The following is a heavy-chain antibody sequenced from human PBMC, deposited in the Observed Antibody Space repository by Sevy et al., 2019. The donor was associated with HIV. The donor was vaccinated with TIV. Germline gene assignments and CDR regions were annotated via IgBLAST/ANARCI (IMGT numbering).Heavy chain of an antibody. Sequence: GGSLRLSCAASGFTFSGSAMHWVRQASGKGLEWVGRIRSKANSYATAYAASVKGRFTISRDDSKNTAYLQMNSLKTEDTAVYYCTRHVEQVNYYYYYMDVWGKRTTVTVSS. D-gene: IGHD3-22*01. J-gene: IGHJ6*03. CDR1: GFTFSGSA. CDR2: IRSKANSYAT. V-gene: IGHV3-73*01. CDR3: TRHVEQVNYYYYYMDV.